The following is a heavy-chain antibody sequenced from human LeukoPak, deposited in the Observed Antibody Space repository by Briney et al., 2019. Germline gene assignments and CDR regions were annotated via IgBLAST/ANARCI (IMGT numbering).Heavy chain of an antibody. CDR2: INHSGST. Sequence: SETLSLTCAVYGGSFSGYYWNWIRQPPGKGLEWIGEINHSGSTNYNSSLKSRVTISVDTSKNQFSLKLSSVTAADTAVYYCARVLGYCTNGVCLYFDYWGQGTLVTVSS. J-gene: IGHJ4*02. CDR1: GGSFSGYY. V-gene: IGHV4-34*01. D-gene: IGHD2-8*01. CDR3: ARVLGYCTNGVCLYFDY.